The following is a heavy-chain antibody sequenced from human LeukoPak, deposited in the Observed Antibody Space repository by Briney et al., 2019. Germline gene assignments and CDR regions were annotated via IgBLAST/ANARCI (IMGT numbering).Heavy chain of an antibody. CDR3: AKSWHDSSGYDFDI. CDR1: GFTFSSYA. Sequence: GGSLRLSCAASGFTFSSYAMSWVRQAPGKGLEWVSTISGSGGSTYYADSVKGRFTISRDNSKNTLYLQMSSLRAEDTAVYYCAKSWHDSSGYDFDIWGQGTMVTVSS. CDR2: ISGSGGST. V-gene: IGHV3-23*01. D-gene: IGHD3-22*01. J-gene: IGHJ3*02.